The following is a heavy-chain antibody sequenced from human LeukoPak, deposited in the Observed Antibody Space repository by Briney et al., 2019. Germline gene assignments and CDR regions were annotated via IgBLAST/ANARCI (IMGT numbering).Heavy chain of an antibody. CDR1: GFTFSSYG. V-gene: IGHV3-33*01. CDR3: ARSTSSEYDIYHFDY. CDR2: IWYDGNNK. D-gene: IGHD3-9*01. Sequence: GGSLRLSCAASGFTFSSYGMHWVRQAPGEGLEWVAVIWYDGNNKYYADSVKGRFTISRDNSKNTLYLQMTSLRAEDTAVYYCARSTSSEYDIYHFDYWGQGTLVTVSS. J-gene: IGHJ4*02.